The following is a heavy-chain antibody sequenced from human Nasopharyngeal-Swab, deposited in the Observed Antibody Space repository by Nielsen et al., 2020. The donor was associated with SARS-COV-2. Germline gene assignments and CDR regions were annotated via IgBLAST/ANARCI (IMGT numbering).Heavy chain of an antibody. CDR1: GFTVSSNY. CDR2: IYSCGST. CDR3: AKEAGYYDILTGYYLSLGYGMDV. J-gene: IGHJ6*02. V-gene: IGHV3-66*03. Sequence: GGSLRLSCAASGFTVSSNYMNWVRQAPGKGLEWVSVIYSCGSTYYADSVKGRFTISRDNSKNTLYLQMNSLRAEDTAVYYCAKEAGYYDILTGYYLSLGYGMDVWGQGTTVTVSS. D-gene: IGHD3-9*01.